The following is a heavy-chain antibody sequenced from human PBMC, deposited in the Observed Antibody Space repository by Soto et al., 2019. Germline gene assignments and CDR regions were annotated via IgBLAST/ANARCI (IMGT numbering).Heavy chain of an antibody. CDR2: ISGRGGST. V-gene: IGHV3-23*01. J-gene: IGHJ4*02. CDR3: AKGLEPAAGTNY. D-gene: IGHD6-13*01. Sequence: EVQLLASGGGLVQPGGSLRLSCAASGFTFSLYAMSWVRQAPGKGLGGVSAISGRGGSTYYADSVKGPFTISRDNSKNTLYLQMNSLRAEDTAVYYGAKGLEPAAGTNYWGQGTLVTVSS. CDR1: GFTFSLYA.